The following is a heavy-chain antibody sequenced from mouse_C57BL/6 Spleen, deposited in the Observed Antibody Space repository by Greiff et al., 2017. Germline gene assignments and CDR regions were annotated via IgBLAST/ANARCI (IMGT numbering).Heavy chain of an antibody. D-gene: IGHD2-4*01. CDR1: GFTFSDAW. Sequence: EVQVVESGGGLVQPGGSMKLSCAASGFTFSDAWMDWVRQSPEKGLEWVAEIRNKANNHATYYAESVKGRFTISRDDSKSSVYLQMNSLRAEDTGIYYCTRGDYDGYFDVWGTGTTVTVSS. CDR3: TRGDYDGYFDV. V-gene: IGHV6-6*01. J-gene: IGHJ1*03. CDR2: IRNKANNHAT.